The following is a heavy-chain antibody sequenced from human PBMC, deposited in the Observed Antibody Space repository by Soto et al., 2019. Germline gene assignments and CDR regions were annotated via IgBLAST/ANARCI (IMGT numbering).Heavy chain of an antibody. D-gene: IGHD3-22*01. J-gene: IGHJ6*02. V-gene: IGHV4-39*01. Sequence: SETLSLTCTVSPDSITSSGYYWGWIRQTPGKGLEWIGSIYYNGTTYYNPSLKSRVFISVDTSKDQFSLRLKSVTVADTATFYCVRHEVAVSGAYNMDVWGRGTTVTVSS. CDR1: PDSITSSGYY. CDR3: VRHEVAVSGAYNMDV. CDR2: IYYNGTT.